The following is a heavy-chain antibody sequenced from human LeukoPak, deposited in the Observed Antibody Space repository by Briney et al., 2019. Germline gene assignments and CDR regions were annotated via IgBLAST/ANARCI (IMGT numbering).Heavy chain of an antibody. CDR1: GGSISSGDYY. Sequence: SQTLSLTCTVSGGSISSGDYYWSWIRQPPGKGLEWIGYIYYSGSTYYNLSLKSRVTISVDTSKNQFSLKLSSVTAAGTAVYYCARGYDFWSGYYQNWFDPWGQGTLVTVSS. V-gene: IGHV4-30-4*08. CDR3: ARGYDFWSGYYQNWFDP. D-gene: IGHD3-3*01. J-gene: IGHJ5*02. CDR2: IYYSGST.